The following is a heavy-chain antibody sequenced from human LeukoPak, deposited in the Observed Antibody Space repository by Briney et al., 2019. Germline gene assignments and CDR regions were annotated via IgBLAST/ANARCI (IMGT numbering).Heavy chain of an antibody. CDR3: ARRSDVSAFDI. Sequence: SETLSLTCTVSGDSISSSSYYWGWIRQPPGKGLEWIGSIYYSGSTYYNPSLKSRVTISVDTSKNQFSLKLSSVTAADTAVYYCARRSDVSAFDIWGQGTMVTVSS. CDR2: IYYSGST. V-gene: IGHV4-39*01. J-gene: IGHJ3*02. CDR1: GDSISSSSYY.